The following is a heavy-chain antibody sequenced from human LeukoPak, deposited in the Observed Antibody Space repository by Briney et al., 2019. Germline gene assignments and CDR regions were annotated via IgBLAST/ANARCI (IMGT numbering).Heavy chain of an antibody. CDR1: GLNFDDSA. Sequence: GGSLRLSCVASGLNFDDSAMHWVRQAPGKGLEWVSLISADGGSTFSADSVKGRFSISRDNNKNSLYLQMNSLRSEDTAMYYCAKESGKFDYWGQGTLVAVSS. J-gene: IGHJ4*02. CDR2: ISADGGST. V-gene: IGHV3-43*02. CDR3: AKESGKFDY.